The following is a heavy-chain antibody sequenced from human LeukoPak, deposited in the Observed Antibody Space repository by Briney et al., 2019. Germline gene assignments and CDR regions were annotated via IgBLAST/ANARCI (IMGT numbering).Heavy chain of an antibody. J-gene: IGHJ3*02. D-gene: IGHD3-22*01. Sequence: PGGSLRLSCAASGFTFDDYAMHWVRQAPGKGLEWVSGISWNSGSIGYADSVKGRFTISRDNAKNSLYLQMNSLRAEDTALYYCAKEAGGYYDSSPGDAFDIWGQGTMVTVSS. CDR3: AKEAGGYYDSSPGDAFDI. CDR2: ISWNSGSI. CDR1: GFTFDDYA. V-gene: IGHV3-9*01.